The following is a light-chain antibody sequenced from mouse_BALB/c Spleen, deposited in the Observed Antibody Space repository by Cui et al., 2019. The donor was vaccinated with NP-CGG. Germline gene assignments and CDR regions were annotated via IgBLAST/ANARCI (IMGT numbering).Light chain of an antibody. Sequence: QALVTQESALTTSPGETITVTCRSSTGAVTTSNYANWVQEKPDHLFTGLIGGTNNRAPGVPARFSGSLMGDKAALTITGAQTEDEAIYFCALWYSNHWVFGGGTKLTVL. V-gene: IGLV1*01. CDR2: GTN. CDR3: ALWYSNHWV. J-gene: IGLJ1*01. CDR1: TGAVTTSNY.